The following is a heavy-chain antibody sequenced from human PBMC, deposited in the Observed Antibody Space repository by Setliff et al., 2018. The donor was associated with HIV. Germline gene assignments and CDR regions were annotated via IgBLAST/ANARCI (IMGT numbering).Heavy chain of an antibody. D-gene: IGHD3-16*01. Sequence: ASVKVSCKASEYTFTDFYVHWVRQAPGQGLEWMGRINPKSGGTNYAQNLQGRVTMTRDTSRKTAYMELKRLTSDDTAVYYCARDGVWDEYYYYYMDVWGKGTTVTAP. V-gene: IGHV1-2*06. CDR1: EYTFTDFY. CDR2: INPKSGGT. J-gene: IGHJ6*03. CDR3: ARDGVWDEYYYYYMDV.